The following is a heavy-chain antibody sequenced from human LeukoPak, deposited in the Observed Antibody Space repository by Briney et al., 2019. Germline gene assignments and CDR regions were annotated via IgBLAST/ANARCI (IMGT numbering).Heavy chain of an antibody. CDR1: GFTFSTHK. J-gene: IGHJ1*01. CDR3: ARSSVEMTAVLAEYFAH. CDR2: INSNGGST. V-gene: IGHV3-64*01. D-gene: IGHD5-24*01. Sequence: GGALRLSCSASGFTFSTHKMHLGRQTPGEGLEYVSAINSNGGSTYYASSERGRFTISRDNIKNTLYLQMGSLRPEDMAVYFCARSSVEMTAVLAEYFAHWGQGTLVSVSS.